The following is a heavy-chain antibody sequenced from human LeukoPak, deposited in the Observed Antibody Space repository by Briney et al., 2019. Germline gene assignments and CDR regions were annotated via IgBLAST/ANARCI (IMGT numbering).Heavy chain of an antibody. V-gene: IGHV3-23*01. CDR2: ISGSGGST. D-gene: IGHD3-22*01. Sequence: GRSLRLSCAASGFTFSSYAMSWVRQAPGKGLEWVSAISGSGGSTYYADSVKGRFTISRDNSKNTLYLQMDSLRAEDTAVYYCAKVGIVVVITGAFDIWGQGTMVTVSS. CDR1: GFTFSSYA. J-gene: IGHJ3*02. CDR3: AKVGIVVVITGAFDI.